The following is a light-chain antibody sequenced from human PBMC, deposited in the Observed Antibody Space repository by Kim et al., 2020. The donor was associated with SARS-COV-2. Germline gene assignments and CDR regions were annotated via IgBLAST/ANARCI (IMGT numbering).Light chain of an antibody. Sequence: DIQMTQSPSTVSASVGDRVTISCRASQNIHIWLAWFQQKPGKAPRVLMYKASTLESGVPSRFSGTGSGTEFTLTISSLQPDDSATYYCQQYDVDPETFGQGTKVDIK. CDR2: KAS. J-gene: IGKJ1*01. CDR3: QQYDVDPET. CDR1: QNIHIW. V-gene: IGKV1-5*03.